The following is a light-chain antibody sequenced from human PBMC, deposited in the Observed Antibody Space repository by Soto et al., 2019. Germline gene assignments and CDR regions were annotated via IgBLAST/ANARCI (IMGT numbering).Light chain of an antibody. J-gene: IGKJ1*01. CDR2: GAS. CDR1: QSVSSSY. Sequence: EIVLTQSPGTLSLSPGERATLSCRASQSVSSSYLAWYQQKPGQAPRLLIYGASSRATGIPDRFSGSGSGTHFPLTISRLEPEDFAVYYCQQYGSSQTVGQGTKVEIK. V-gene: IGKV3-20*01. CDR3: QQYGSSQT.